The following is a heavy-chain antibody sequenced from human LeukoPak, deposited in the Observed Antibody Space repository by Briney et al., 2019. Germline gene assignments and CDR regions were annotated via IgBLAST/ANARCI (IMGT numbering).Heavy chain of an antibody. CDR3: ASPTMVRGVNDAFDI. D-gene: IGHD3-10*01. CDR1: GGTFNNYA. CDR2: IIPIFGTA. J-gene: IGHJ3*02. V-gene: IGHV1-69*13. Sequence: GASVTVSYKACGGTFNNYAISWVGQAPGQGLEGMGGIIPIFGTANYAQKFQGRVTITADESTSTAYMELSSLRSEDTAVYYCASPTMVRGVNDAFDIWGQGTMVTVSS.